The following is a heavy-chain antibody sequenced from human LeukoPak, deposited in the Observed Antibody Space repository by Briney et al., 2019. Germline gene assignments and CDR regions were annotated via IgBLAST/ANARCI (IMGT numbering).Heavy chain of an antibody. CDR3: ARVPTRAYYYGMDV. J-gene: IGHJ6*02. CDR1: GFTFSSYG. Sequence: GGSLRLSCAASGFTFSSYGMHWVRQAPGKGLEWVAVIWYDGSNKYYADSVKGRFTISRDNSKNTLYLQMNSLRAEDTAVYYCARVPTRAYYYGMDVWGQGTTVTVSS. CDR2: IWYDGSNK. D-gene: IGHD5-24*01. V-gene: IGHV3-33*01.